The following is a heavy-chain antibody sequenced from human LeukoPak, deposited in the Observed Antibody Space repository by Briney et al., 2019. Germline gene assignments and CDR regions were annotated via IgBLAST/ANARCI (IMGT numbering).Heavy chain of an antibody. V-gene: IGHV4-61*08. CDR3: ARGRSNYYGMDV. CDR2: IYYNGNT. J-gene: IGHJ6*02. Sequence: SETLSLTCTVSGGSVSSGAYYWTWIRQPPGKGLEWIGYIYYNGNTNYSPSLKSRVTMSVDTSKNLFSLKVSSVTAADTAVYYCARGRSNYYGMDVWGQGTTVTVSS. D-gene: IGHD1-26*01. CDR1: GGSVSSGAYY.